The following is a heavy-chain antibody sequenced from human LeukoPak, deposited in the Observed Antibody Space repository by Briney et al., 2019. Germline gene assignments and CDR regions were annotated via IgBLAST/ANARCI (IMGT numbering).Heavy chain of an antibody. V-gene: IGHV1-18*04. D-gene: IGHD3-10*01. J-gene: IGHJ3*02. CDR1: GYTFTSYG. CDR3: ARDPYGSGTIPSGGAFDI. CDR2: ISAYNGNT. Sequence: GSSVKVSCKASGYTFTSYGISWVRQAPGQGLEWMGWISAYNGNTNYAQKLQGRVTMTTDTSTSTAYMELRSLRSDDTAVYYCARDPYGSGTIPSGGAFDIWGQGTMVTVSS.